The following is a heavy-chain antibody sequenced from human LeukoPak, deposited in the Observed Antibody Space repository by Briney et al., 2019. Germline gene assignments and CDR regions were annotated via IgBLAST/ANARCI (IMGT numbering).Heavy chain of an antibody. V-gene: IGHV3-74*01. D-gene: IGHD6-13*01. Sequence: GGSLRLSCAGSGFTFSSSWIHWVRQDPGKGLVWVSRIHREESTISYADSVKGRFTISRDNAKNTLYLQMNSLRAEDTAVNYCTRGNLAAGGAFDLWGQGTVVTVSS. CDR1: GFTFSSSW. CDR2: IHREESTI. CDR3: TRGNLAAGGAFDL. J-gene: IGHJ3*01.